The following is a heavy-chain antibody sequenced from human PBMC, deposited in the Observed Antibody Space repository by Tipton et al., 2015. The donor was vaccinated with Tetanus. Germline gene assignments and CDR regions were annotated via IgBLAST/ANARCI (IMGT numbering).Heavy chain of an antibody. CDR3: ARYYDSSGYYRRRYTSSFDY. V-gene: IGHV4-59*01. J-gene: IGHJ4*02. Sequence: TLSLTCTVPGGSISSYYWSWIRQPPGKGLEWIGYIYYSGSTNYNPSLKSRVTISVDTSKNQFSLKLSSVTAADTAVYYCARYYDSSGYYRRRYTSSFDYWGQGTLVTVSS. CDR1: GGSISSYY. CDR2: IYYSGST. D-gene: IGHD3-22*01.